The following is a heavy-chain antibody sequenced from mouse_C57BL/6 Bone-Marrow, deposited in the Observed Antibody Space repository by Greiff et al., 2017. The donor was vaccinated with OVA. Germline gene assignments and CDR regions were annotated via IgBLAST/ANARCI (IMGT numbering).Heavy chain of an antibody. J-gene: IGHJ1*03. CDR3: TTSPWYFDV. CDR2: IDPENGDT. Sequence: VQLKQSGAELVRPGASVKLSCTASGFNIKDDYMHWVKQRPEQGLEWIGWIDPENGDTEYASKFQGKATITADTSSNTAYLQLSSLTSEDTAVYYCTTSPWYFDVWGTGTTVTVSS. CDR1: GFNIKDDY. V-gene: IGHV14-4*01.